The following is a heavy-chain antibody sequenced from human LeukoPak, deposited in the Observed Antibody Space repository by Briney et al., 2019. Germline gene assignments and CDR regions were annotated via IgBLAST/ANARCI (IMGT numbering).Heavy chain of an antibody. CDR2: INPSGGST. Sequence: ASVKVSCKASGYVFTSFYMHWVRQAPGQGLEWMGIINPSGGSTSYAQKFQGRVTMTRDTSTSTVYMELSSLRSEDTAVYYCARATSGGCHDYWGQGTLVTVSS. CDR3: ARATSGGCHDY. CDR1: GYVFTSFY. D-gene: IGHD1-26*01. J-gene: IGHJ4*02. V-gene: IGHV1-46*01.